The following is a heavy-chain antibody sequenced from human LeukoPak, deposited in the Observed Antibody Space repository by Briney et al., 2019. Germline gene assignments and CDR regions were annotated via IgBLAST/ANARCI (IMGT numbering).Heavy chain of an antibody. D-gene: IGHD3/OR15-3a*01. CDR2: ISDSDGST. Sequence: GGSLRLSCAVSGITLSNYGMSWVRQAPGKGLEWVVGISDSDGSTNYGDCVKGRFPISRDNPKNTLYLQMNSLRAEDTAVYFCAKRGVVIRVILVGFHKAAYYFESWGNGTLVTVSS. J-gene: IGHJ4*01. CDR3: AKRGVVIRVILVGFHKAAYYFES. V-gene: IGHV3-23*01. CDR1: GITLSNYG.